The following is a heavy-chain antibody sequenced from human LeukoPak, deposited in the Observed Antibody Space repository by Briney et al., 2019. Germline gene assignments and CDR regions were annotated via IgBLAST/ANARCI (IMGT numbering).Heavy chain of an antibody. V-gene: IGHV4-39*07. J-gene: IGHJ4*02. CDR3: ARDGYYYGSGPL. CDR2: IYYSGST. CDR1: GGSISSSSYY. D-gene: IGHD3-10*01. Sequence: SETLSLTCTVSGGSISSSSYYWGWIRQPPGKGLEWIGSIYYSGSTYYNPSLKSRVTISVDTSKNQFSLKLSSVTAADTAVYYCARDGYYYGSGPLWGQGTLVTVSS.